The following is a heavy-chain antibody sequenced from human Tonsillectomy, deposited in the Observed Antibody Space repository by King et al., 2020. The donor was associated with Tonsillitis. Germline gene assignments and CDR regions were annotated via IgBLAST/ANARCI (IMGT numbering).Heavy chain of an antibody. D-gene: IGHD2-8*02. J-gene: IGHJ6*03. CDR3: ARVRPLVARPDYNYDYMDV. V-gene: IGHV1-18*01. CDR2: SSAYNGNT. CDR1: GYTFTNYG. Sequence: QLVQSGAEVKKPGASVKVSCKSSGYTFTNYGFSWVRQAPGQGLEWMGWSSAYNGNTNYAQKLQGRVTMTTDTSTSTAYMELRSRRSDDTAVYYCARVRPLVARPDYNYDYMDVWGKGTTVTVSS.